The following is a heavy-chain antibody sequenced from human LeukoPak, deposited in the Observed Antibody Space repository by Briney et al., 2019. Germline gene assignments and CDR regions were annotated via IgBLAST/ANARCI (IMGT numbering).Heavy chain of an antibody. V-gene: IGHV3-30*02. CDR3: AKDWGYCSGTSCPTFDY. CDR1: GFSLSNYG. J-gene: IGHJ4*02. D-gene: IGHD2-2*01. Sequence: PGGSLRLSCAASGFSLSNYGMHWVRQAPGKGLEWVAYIRKDGSYNLYAASVKGRFTISRDNSKNMLYLLMNSLRAEDTALYYCAKDWGYCSGTSCPTFDYWGQGTLVTVSS. CDR2: IRKDGSYN.